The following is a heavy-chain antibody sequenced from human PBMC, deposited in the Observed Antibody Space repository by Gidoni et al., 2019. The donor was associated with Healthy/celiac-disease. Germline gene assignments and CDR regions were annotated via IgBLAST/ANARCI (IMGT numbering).Heavy chain of an antibody. D-gene: IGHD4-17*01. CDR3: ARDLGGDYDY. J-gene: IGHJ4*02. CDR1: GFTFSSYG. Sequence: QVQLVESGGGVVQPGRSLRLSCAAPGFTFSSYGMHWVRQAPGKGLEWVAVIWYDGSNKYYADSVKGRFTISRDNSKNTLYLQMNSLRAEDTAVYYCARDLGGDYDYWGQGTLVTVSS. V-gene: IGHV3-33*01. CDR2: IWYDGSNK.